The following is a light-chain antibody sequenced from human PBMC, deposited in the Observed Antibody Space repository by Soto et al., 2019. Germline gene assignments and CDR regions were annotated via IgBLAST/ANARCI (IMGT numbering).Light chain of an antibody. CDR1: QSINAW. CDR2: DVS. V-gene: IGKV1-5*01. J-gene: IGKJ4*01. Sequence: DIHMTQAPSTLSASVGDRVTITCRASQSINAWLAWYQQKPGKAPKLLIYDVSTLASGVPSRFSGSASGTDFTLTISSLQPEDVATYYCQKYNSAPRTFGGGTKVDIK. CDR3: QKYNSAPRT.